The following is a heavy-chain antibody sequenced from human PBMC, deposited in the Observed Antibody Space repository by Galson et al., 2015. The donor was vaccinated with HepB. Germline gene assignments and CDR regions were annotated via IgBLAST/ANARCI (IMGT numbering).Heavy chain of an antibody. J-gene: IGHJ4*02. CDR3: AKRPGRVPPGTCCFDC. V-gene: IGHV3-23*01. CDR2: INTDGADT. D-gene: IGHD2-2*01. CDR1: GFIFSSNV. Sequence: SLRLSCAASGFIFSSNVMSWVRQAPGKGLDWVSTINTDGADTYYADSVKGRFTISRDNSQNTLYLQMNSLRAEDTAIYYCAKRPGRVPPGTCCFDCWGQGAVVAVSS.